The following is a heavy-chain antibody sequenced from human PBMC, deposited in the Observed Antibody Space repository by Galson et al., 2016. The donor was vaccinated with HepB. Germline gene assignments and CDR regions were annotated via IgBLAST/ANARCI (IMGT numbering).Heavy chain of an antibody. D-gene: IGHD2-2*01. Sequence: SLRLSCAASGITFSRHVMHWVRQAPGKGLEWVAFIWYDGSKKYYGTSVEGRFTISRDNSKNTLYLQMNSLRVEDTAVYYCARGTETSWYGQFDYWGQGTKVTVS. CDR1: GITFSRHV. CDR3: ARGTETSWYGQFDY. CDR2: IWYDGSKK. J-gene: IGHJ4*02. V-gene: IGHV3-33*01.